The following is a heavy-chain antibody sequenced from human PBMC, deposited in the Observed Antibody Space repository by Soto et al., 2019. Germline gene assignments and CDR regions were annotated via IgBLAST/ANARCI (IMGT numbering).Heavy chain of an antibody. CDR2: IYSSGDT. CDR1: GGSVNSNTYS. J-gene: IGHJ3*02. Sequence: SETLSLTCSVSGGSVNSNTYSWGWIRQSPGQGLEWIGTIYSSGDTHYNPSLLSRVTISVDTSMNEFSLSLTSVTAADTAVYYCARLASPTVVVTYHVFDIWGHGTFVTVSS. CDR3: ARLASPTVVVTYHVFDI. V-gene: IGHV4-39*01. D-gene: IGHD2-21*02.